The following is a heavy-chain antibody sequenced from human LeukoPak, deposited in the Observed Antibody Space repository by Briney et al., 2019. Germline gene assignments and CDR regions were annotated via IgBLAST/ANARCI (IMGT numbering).Heavy chain of an antibody. D-gene: IGHD5-24*01. J-gene: IGHJ3*02. CDR1: GGSISSSDYY. CDR2: IYYSGST. CDR3: ASSRGWNAFDI. V-gene: IGHV4-30-4*08. Sequence: SETLSLTCTVSGGSISSSDYYWSWIRQPPGKGLEWIGYIYYSGSTYYNPSLKSRVTISVDTSKNQFSLKLSSVTAADTAVYYCASSRGWNAFDIWGQGTMVTVSS.